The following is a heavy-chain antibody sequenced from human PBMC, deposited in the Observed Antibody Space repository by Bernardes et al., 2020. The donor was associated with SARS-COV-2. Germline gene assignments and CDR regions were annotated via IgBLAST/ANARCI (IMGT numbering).Heavy chain of an antibody. Sequence: SEALSLTCTVNGASLRGNYWTWIRQPPGKGLEWIGEVDHSGDTIYNPSLKSRVIISAATSENQFSLRVASVTAADTAMYYCARVTMKYQLPRHFDLWGQGTLVTVSS. CDR2: VDHSGDT. D-gene: IGHD2-2*01. V-gene: IGHV4-34*01. CDR3: ARVTMKYQLPRHFDL. CDR1: GASLRGNY. J-gene: IGHJ4*02.